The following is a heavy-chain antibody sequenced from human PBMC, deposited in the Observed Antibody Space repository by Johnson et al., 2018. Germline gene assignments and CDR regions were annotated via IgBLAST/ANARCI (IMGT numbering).Heavy chain of an antibody. CDR3: AKSPYSYETPAYDIDV. D-gene: IGHD5-18*01. CDR2: IWYDGSNK. V-gene: IGHV3-33*06. Sequence: QVQLVESGGGVVQPGRSLRLSCAASGFTFSSYGMHWVRQAPGKGLEWVAVIWYDGSNKYYADSVKGRFTISRDNSKNTLYLQMNSLRAEDMAVYYCAKSPYSYETPAYDIDVWGKGTTVTVSS. J-gene: IGHJ6*03. CDR1: GFTFSSYG.